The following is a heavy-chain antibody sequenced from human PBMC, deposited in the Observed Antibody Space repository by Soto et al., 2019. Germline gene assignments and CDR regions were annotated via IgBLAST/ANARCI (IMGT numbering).Heavy chain of an antibody. CDR1: GGSFSNYG. CDR2: IIPVFGTA. V-gene: IGHV1-69*01. J-gene: IGHJ6*02. Sequence: QVQLVQSGAEVKKPGSSVKVSCKTSGGSFSNYGISWVRQAPGQGLEWMGGIIPVFGTAEYAQKLQGRVTITADESSSTGYMELSSLRVEDTAVYYCARGRTSCLVARWYSMDGWVQGTTVTVS. D-gene: IGHD5-12*01. CDR3: ARGRTSCLVARWYSMDG.